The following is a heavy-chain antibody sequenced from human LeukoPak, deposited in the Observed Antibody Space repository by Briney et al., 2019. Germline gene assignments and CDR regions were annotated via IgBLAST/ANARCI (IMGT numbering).Heavy chain of an antibody. V-gene: IGHV4-34*01. Sequence: SETLSLSCADYGGSFSGYYWSWIPQPPGKGLEWIGEINHSGSTNYNPSLKSRVTISVDTSKNQFSLKLSSVTAADTAVYYCARRRRSLAVAGGYFDYWGQGTLVTVSS. CDR3: ARRRRSLAVAGGYFDY. CDR1: GGSFSGYY. D-gene: IGHD6-19*01. J-gene: IGHJ4*02. CDR2: INHSGST.